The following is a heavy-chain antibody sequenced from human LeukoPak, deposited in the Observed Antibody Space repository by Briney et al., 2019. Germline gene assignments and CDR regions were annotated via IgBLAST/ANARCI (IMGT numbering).Heavy chain of an antibody. J-gene: IGHJ4*02. CDR3: ARGRVGYCSSTSCPPDY. CDR2: INPSGGST. V-gene: IGHV1-46*01. CDR1: GYTFTSYY. D-gene: IGHD2-2*01. Sequence: ASVKVSCKASGYTFTSYYMHWVRQAPGQGLEWMGIINPSGGSTSYAQKFQGRVTMTRDTSISTAYMELSRLGSDDTAVYYCARGRVGYCSSTSCPPDYWGQGTLVTVSS.